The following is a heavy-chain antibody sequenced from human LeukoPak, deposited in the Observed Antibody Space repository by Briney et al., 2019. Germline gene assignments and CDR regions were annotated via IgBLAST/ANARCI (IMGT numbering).Heavy chain of an antibody. V-gene: IGHV4-31*03. Sequence: SETLSLTCTVSGDSISDAAYCWSWIRQHPGRGLESIEYISYSGSTYYNPSLKSRVTISVDTSKNQFSLKLRSVTAADTAVYYCAAIVVVTAAIDYWGQGILVTVSS. J-gene: IGHJ4*02. CDR3: AAIVVVTAAIDY. D-gene: IGHD2-2*01. CDR2: ISYSGST. CDR1: GDSISDAAYC.